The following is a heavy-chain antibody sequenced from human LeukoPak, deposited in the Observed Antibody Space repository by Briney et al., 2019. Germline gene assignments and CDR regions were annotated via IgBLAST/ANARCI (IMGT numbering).Heavy chain of an antibody. J-gene: IGHJ6*03. CDR1: GFTFSSYS. CDR2: ISSTSSYI. D-gene: IGHD1-26*01. V-gene: IGHV3-21*01. CDR3: ARVVGYYYYMDV. Sequence: GGSLRLXCAASGFTFSSYSINWVRQAPGKGLEWVSSISSTSSYIYYADSVKGRFTISRDNTKNSLYLQMNSLRAEDTAVYYCARVVGYYYYMDVWGKGTTVTVSS.